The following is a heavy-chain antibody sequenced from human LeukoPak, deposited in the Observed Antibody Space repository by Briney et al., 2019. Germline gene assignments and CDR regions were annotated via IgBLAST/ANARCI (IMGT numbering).Heavy chain of an antibody. CDR1: GFTFSSYA. Sequence: PGGSLGLSCAASGFTFSSYAMSWVRQAPGKGLEWVSAISGSGGSTYYADSVKGRFTISRDNSKNTLYLQMNSLRAEDTAVYYCAKDLGGDYYDSSGYSDYWGQGTLVTVSS. V-gene: IGHV3-23*01. D-gene: IGHD3-22*01. CDR3: AKDLGGDYYDSSGYSDY. CDR2: ISGSGGST. J-gene: IGHJ4*02.